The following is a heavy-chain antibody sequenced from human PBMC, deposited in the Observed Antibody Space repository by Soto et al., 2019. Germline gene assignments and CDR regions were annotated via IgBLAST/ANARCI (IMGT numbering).Heavy chain of an antibody. D-gene: IGHD6-13*01. CDR1: GGSISSYY. J-gene: IGHJ4*02. Sequence: PSETLSLTCTVSGGSISSYYWSWIRQPPGKGLEWIGYIYYSGSTNYNPSLKSRVTISVDTSKNQFSLKLSSVTAADTAVYYCGRASPGIAAAGEIDYWGQGTLVTVSS. V-gene: IGHV4-59*01. CDR3: GRASPGIAAAGEIDY. CDR2: IYYSGST.